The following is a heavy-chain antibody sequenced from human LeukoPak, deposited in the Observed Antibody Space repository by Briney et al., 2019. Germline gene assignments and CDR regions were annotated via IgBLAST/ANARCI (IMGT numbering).Heavy chain of an antibody. CDR2: VYNSETT. Sequence: PSETLSLTCTVSGASISRYYWSWIRQSPGKGLEWMGYVYNSETTNYNPSLKSRVAMSLYTSKSQFSLRLRSVTAADTALYFCAGGGYCSSASCFAPLFDWWGRGILVTVSS. J-gene: IGHJ4*02. CDR3: AGGGYCSSASCFAPLFDW. CDR1: GASISRYY. D-gene: IGHD2-2*01. V-gene: IGHV4-59*01.